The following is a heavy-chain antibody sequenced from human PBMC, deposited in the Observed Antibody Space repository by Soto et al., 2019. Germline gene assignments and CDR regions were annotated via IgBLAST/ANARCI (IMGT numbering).Heavy chain of an antibody. V-gene: IGHV3-23*01. Sequence: EVQLLESGGGLVQPGGTLRLSCADSGVTFSNYAMNWVRQAPGKGLEWVSTISSSSGSTYYADSVKGRFTISRDTPKNFLYPQMNSLRGDDTAVYYCAKVGSERYSGQHSDYWGQGTLVTIYS. CDR2: ISSSSGST. J-gene: IGHJ4*02. CDR1: GVTFSNYA. D-gene: IGHD5-12*01. CDR3: AKVGSERYSGQHSDY.